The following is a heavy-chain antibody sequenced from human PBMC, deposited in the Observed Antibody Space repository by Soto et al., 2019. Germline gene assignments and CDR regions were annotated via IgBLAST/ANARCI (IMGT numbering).Heavy chain of an antibody. Sequence: QVQLQESGPGLVKPSETLSLTCSVSGGSFTSHYCSWFRQPPGKGLEWIGYINHSGLTSYNPSLKSRVTMSVDTSKNHFSLKVNSVTAADTALYYCARQGFGQLHGLVDVWGPGTTVTVSS. J-gene: IGHJ6*02. CDR2: INHSGLT. CDR3: ARQGFGQLHGLVDV. CDR1: GGSFTSHY. V-gene: IGHV4-59*08. D-gene: IGHD3-10*01.